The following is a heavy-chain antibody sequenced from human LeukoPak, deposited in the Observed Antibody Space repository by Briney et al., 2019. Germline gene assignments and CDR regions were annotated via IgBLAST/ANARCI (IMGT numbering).Heavy chain of an antibody. CDR2: IYTTGST. J-gene: IGHJ6*03. CDR3: ARVTGTTLYYYMDV. CDR1: GGSISSYY. V-gene: IGHV4-4*07. D-gene: IGHD1-7*01. Sequence: SETLSLTCTVSGGSISSYYWSWIRQPAGKGLEWIGRIYTTGSTNYNPSLKSRVTMSVDTSKNQFSLKLSSVTAADTAVYYCARVTGTTLYYYMDVWGKGTTVTVSS.